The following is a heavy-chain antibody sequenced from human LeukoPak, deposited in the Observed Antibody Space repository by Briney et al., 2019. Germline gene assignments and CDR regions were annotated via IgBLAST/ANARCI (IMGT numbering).Heavy chain of an antibody. J-gene: IGHJ4*02. CDR3: ARVPQQTMAPDY. CDR2: IYSGGST. V-gene: IGHV3-53*01. CDR1: GFTVSSNY. D-gene: IGHD3-10*01. Sequence: GGSLRLSCAASGFTVSSNYLSWVRQAPGKGVEWVSVIYSGGSTYYADSVKGRFTISRDNSKNTLYLQMNSLRAEDTAVYYCARVPQQTMAPDYWGQGTLVTVSS.